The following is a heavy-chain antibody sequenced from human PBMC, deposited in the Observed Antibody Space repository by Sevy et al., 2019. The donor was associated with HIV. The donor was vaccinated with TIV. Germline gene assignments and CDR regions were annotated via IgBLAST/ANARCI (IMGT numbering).Heavy chain of an antibody. Sequence: GGSLRLSCAASGLALSDYYMAWIRQAPGKGLEWVSYISGGSATIFYADSVKGRFTISRDIAKATLHLQMNSLRVDDTAVYFCARDPFHFLRGCFWGQGTQVTVSS. CDR3: ARDPFHFLRGCF. CDR1: GLALSDYY. V-gene: IGHV3-11*01. CDR2: ISGGSATI. J-gene: IGHJ4*02. D-gene: IGHD3-10*01.